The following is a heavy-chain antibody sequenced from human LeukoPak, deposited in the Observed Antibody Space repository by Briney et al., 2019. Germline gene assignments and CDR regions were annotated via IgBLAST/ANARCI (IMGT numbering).Heavy chain of an antibody. CDR2: IYYSGST. CDR1: GGSISSYY. Sequence: SETLSLTFTVSGGSISSYYWSWIRQPPGKGLEWIGYIYYSGSTNYNPSLKSRVTISVDTSKNQFSLKLSSVTAADTAVYYCARSGRAAAGTRFDYWGQGTLVTVSS. V-gene: IGHV4-59*01. J-gene: IGHJ4*02. CDR3: ARSGRAAAGTRFDY. D-gene: IGHD6-13*01.